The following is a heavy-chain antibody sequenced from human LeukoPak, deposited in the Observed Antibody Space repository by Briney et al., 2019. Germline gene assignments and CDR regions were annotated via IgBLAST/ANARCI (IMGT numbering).Heavy chain of an antibody. CDR1: GGSISSGGYY. Sequence: PSQTLSLTCTVSGGSISSGGYYWSWIRQPPGKGLEWIGYIYHSGSTYYNPSLKSRVTISVDRSKNQFSLKLSSVTAADTAVYYCARIPSDYDFWSGYTPDDAFDIWGQGTMATVSS. CDR2: IYHSGST. CDR3: ARIPSDYDFWSGYTPDDAFDI. J-gene: IGHJ3*02. D-gene: IGHD3-3*01. V-gene: IGHV4-30-2*01.